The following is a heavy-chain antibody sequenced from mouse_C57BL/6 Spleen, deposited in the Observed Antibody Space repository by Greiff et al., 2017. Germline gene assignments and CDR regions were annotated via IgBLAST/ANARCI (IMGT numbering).Heavy chain of an antibody. J-gene: IGHJ1*03. CDR2: INPSSGYT. V-gene: IGHV1-4*01. CDR3: ARRERTGPEYFDV. CDR1: GYTFTSYT. Sequence: QVQLKQSGAELARPGASVKMSCKASGYTFTSYTMHWVKQRPGQGLEWIGYINPSSGYTKYNQKFKDKATLTADKSSSTAYMQLSSLTSEDSAGYYGARRERTGPEYFDVWGTGTTVTVSS. D-gene: IGHD4-1*01.